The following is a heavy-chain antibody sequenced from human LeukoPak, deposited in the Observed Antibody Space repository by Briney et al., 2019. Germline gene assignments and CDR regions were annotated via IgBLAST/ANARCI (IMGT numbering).Heavy chain of an antibody. D-gene: IGHD6-13*01. Sequence: GGSLRLSCAASGFTFSSYAMSWVRQAPGKGLEWVSVIYSGGNTYYADSVKGRFTISRDNSKNTVYLQMNSLRAEDTAVYYCARGIASATSYYFDYWGQGTLVTVSS. CDR3: ARGIASATSYYFDY. V-gene: IGHV3-53*01. CDR2: IYSGGNT. J-gene: IGHJ4*02. CDR1: GFTFSSYA.